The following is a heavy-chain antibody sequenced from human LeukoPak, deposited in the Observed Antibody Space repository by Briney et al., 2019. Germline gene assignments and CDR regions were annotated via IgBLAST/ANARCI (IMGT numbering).Heavy chain of an antibody. V-gene: IGHV3-53*05. D-gene: IGHD1-1*01. Sequence: GGSLRLSCAASGFTVSSNYMNWVRQAPGKGLEWVSVIYSGGSTYYADSVKGRFTISRDNSKNTLYLQMNSLRAEDTAVYYCAKRWTGTTIGQQDYWGQGTLVTVSS. CDR3: AKRWTGTTIGQQDY. CDR1: GFTVSSNY. J-gene: IGHJ4*02. CDR2: IYSGGST.